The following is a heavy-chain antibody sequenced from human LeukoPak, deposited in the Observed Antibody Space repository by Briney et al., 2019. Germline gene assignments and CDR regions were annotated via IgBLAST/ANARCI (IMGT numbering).Heavy chain of an antibody. Sequence: GASVKVSCKASGYTFTSYDINWVRQATGQGLEWMGWTNPNSGNTSYAQKFQGRVTITRNTSISTAYMELSSLRSEDTAVYYCARAHIYDYVWGSYRSNWFDPWGQGTLVTVSS. V-gene: IGHV1-8*03. CDR2: TNPNSGNT. CDR3: ARAHIYDYVWGSYRSNWFDP. D-gene: IGHD3-16*02. CDR1: GYTFTSYD. J-gene: IGHJ5*02.